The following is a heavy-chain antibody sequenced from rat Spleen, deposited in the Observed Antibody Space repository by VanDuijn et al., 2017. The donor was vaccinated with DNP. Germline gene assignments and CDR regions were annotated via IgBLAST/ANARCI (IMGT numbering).Heavy chain of an antibody. CDR1: GYSITSNY. J-gene: IGHJ2*01. V-gene: IGHV3-1*01. CDR2: ISYSGNT. D-gene: IGHD1-7*01. CDR3: ARWTRYFDY. Sequence: EVQLQESGPGLVKSAQSLFLTCSVTGYSITSNYWAWIRKFPGNKMEYIGHISYSGNTNYNPSLKSRISITRDTSKNHFFLHLNSVTTEDTATYYCARWTRYFDYWGQGVMVTVSS.